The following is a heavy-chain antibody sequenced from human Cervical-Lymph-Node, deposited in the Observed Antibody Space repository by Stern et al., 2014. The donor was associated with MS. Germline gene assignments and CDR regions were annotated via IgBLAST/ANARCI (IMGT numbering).Heavy chain of an antibody. CDR3: ARQPRGGIDRNWFDM. J-gene: IGHJ5*02. V-gene: IGHV5-10-1*03. D-gene: IGHD1-14*01. CDR2: IDPFDSQN. Sequence: EVQLVQSGAEVKKPGESLRISCKGSGYIFASYYISWVRQLPGKGLEWMGRIDPFDSQNNYSPSFQGHVSISVDKSITTAYLQWSSLKASDTAMYYCARQPRGGIDRNWFDMWGQGTLVTVSS. CDR1: GYIFASYY.